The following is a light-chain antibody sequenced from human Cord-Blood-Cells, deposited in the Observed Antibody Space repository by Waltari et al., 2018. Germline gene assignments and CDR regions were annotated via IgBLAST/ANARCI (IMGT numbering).Light chain of an antibody. J-gene: IGLJ3*02. V-gene: IGLV2-23*01. CDR2: EGG. CDR1: SRDVVSDNL. Sequence: QSALTQPHSVSGSPGQSITISCTGTSRDVVSDNLVSWYQQHPDKAPKLMLYEGGKRPSGVSDLFSGSKSGNTASLTISGLQAEDEADYYCCSYAGSSTYWVFGGGTKLTVL. CDR3: CSYAGSSTYWV.